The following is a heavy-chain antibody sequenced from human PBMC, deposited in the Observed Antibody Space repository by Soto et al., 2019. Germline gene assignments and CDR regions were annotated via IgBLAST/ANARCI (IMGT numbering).Heavy chain of an antibody. CDR3: TSPGIVVVPAAIGGFTRDV. CDR2: IKSKTDGGTT. CDR1: GFTFSNAW. V-gene: IGHV3-15*07. J-gene: IGHJ6*02. Sequence: GGSLRLSCAASGFTFSNAWMNWVRQAPGKGLEWVGRIKSKTDGGTTDYAAPVKGRFTISRDDSKNTLYLQMNSLKTEDTAVYYCTSPGIVVVPAAIGGFTRDVWGQGTTVTVSS. D-gene: IGHD2-2*01.